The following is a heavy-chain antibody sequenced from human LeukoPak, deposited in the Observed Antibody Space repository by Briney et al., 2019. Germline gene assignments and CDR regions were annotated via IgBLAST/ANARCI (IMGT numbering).Heavy chain of an antibody. CDR1: GFTFDDYA. CDR2: ISWSSGSI. D-gene: IGHD5-12*01. V-gene: IGHV3-9*01. J-gene: IGHJ6*02. CDR3: AKDLGYSGYDGSGYYYGMDV. Sequence: GRSLRLSCAASGFTFDDYAMHWVRQAPGKGLEWVSGISWSSGSIGYADSVKGRFTISRDNAKNSLYLQMNSLRAEDTALYYCAKDLGYSGYDGSGYYYGMDVWGQGTTVTVSS.